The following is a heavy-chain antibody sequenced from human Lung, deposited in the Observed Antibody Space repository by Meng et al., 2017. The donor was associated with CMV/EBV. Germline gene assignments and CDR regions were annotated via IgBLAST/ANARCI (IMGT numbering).Heavy chain of an antibody. D-gene: IGHD3-22*01. Sequence: GGSLRLXCAASGFTFSSYEMNWVRQAPGKGLEWVSYISSSGSTIYYADSVKGRFTISRDNAKNSLYLQMNSLRAEDTAVYYCAREGVYYDSSGYLAYWGQGTLVTVSS. CDR3: AREGVYYDSSGYLAY. CDR2: ISSSGSTI. J-gene: IGHJ4*02. CDR1: GFTFSSYE. V-gene: IGHV3-48*03.